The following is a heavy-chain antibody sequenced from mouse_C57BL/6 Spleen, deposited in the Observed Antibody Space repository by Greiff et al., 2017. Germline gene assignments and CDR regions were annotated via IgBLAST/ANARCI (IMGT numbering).Heavy chain of an antibody. V-gene: IGHV5-17*01. CDR3: ARKAGAYYAMDY. J-gene: IGHJ4*01. CDR1: GFTFSDYG. CDR2: ISSGSSTI. Sequence: EVHLVESGGGLVKPGGSLKLSCGASGFTFSDYGMHWVRQAPEKGLEWVAYISSGSSTIYYADTVKGRFTISRDNAKNTLFLQMTSLRSEDTAMYYCARKAGAYYAMDYWGQGTSVTVSS.